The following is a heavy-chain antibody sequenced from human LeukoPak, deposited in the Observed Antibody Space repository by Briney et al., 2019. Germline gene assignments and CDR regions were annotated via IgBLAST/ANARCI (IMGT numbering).Heavy chain of an antibody. D-gene: IGHD3-9*01. J-gene: IGHJ4*02. Sequence: SETLSLTCTVSGVSISSYYWNWIRQPPGKGLEWIGYMYYSGSTNYNPSLKSRVTISVDTSKNHFSLKLSSVTAADTAVYYCARGRSDWFLDYWGQGTLVTVSS. CDR2: MYYSGST. V-gene: IGHV4-59*01. CDR1: GVSISSYY. CDR3: ARGRSDWFLDY.